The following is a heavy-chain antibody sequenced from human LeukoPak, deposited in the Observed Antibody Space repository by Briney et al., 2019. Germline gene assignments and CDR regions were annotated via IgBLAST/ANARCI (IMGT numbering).Heavy chain of an antibody. CDR2: IHYTGST. CDR3: ARGGYYGSGNDFRFDP. D-gene: IGHD3-10*01. Sequence: SETLSLTCTVSGGSINSYYWSWIRQPPGKGLECIGYIHYTGSTNYNPSLKSRVTISVDTPKSQFSLKLSSVTAADTAIYYCARGGYYGSGNDFRFDPWGQGTLVTVSS. V-gene: IGHV4-59*01. J-gene: IGHJ5*02. CDR1: GGSINSYY.